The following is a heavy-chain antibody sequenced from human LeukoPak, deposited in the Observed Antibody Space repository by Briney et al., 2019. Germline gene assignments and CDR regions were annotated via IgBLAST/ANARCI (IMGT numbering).Heavy chain of an antibody. D-gene: IGHD3-22*01. CDR2: ISSSGHTI. CDR3: ARGGSYFDISGYYFY. CDR1: GFTVSSNY. Sequence: PGGSPKLSCSASGFTVSSNYMSWVRQAPGEGLEWVSHISSSGHTIYYADSVKGRFTISRDNSKNTLYLQMNSLRTEDTAVYYCARGGSYFDISGYYFYWGQGTLVTVSS. J-gene: IGHJ4*02. V-gene: IGHV3-66*01.